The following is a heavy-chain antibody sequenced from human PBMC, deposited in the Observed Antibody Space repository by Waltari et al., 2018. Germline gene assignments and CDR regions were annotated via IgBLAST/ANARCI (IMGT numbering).Heavy chain of an antibody. V-gene: IGHV4-39*07. Sequence: QLQLQESGPGLVKPSETLSLTCIVPGRSISSSSYYWGWIRRPPGKGLEWIGSIYYSGFTFYMPALMIVVTLSVDTSKNQFSLELRSVTVVYTAVYYCAMRILYGSGCLFDYWVQGTLFTVSS. CDR2: IYYSGFT. D-gene: IGHD3-10*01. CDR1: GRSISSSSYY. J-gene: IGHJ4*02. CDR3: AMRILYGSGCLFDY.